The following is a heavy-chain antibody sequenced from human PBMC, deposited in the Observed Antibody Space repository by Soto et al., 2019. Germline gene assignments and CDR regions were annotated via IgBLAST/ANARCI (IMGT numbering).Heavy chain of an antibody. D-gene: IGHD5-18*01. CDR1: GFTFDDYA. V-gene: IGHV3-9*01. J-gene: IGHJ6*02. CDR2: ISWNSGSI. Sequence: GGSLRLSCAASGFTFDDYAMHWVRQAPGKGLEWVSGISWNSGSIGYADSVKGRFTISRDNAKNSLYLQMNSLRAEDTALYYCAKDRESGYSYGLYYYYGMDVWGQGTTVTVSS. CDR3: AKDRESGYSYGLYYYYGMDV.